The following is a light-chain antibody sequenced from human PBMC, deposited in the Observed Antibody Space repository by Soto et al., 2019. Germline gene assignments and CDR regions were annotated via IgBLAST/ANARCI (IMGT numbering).Light chain of an antibody. V-gene: IGKV3-20*01. CDR1: QSVSSNY. J-gene: IGKJ3*01. Sequence: EIVLTQSPGTLSLSPGERATLSCRASQSVSSNYLAWYQQKPGQAPRPLIYGASSRATGIPDRFSGSGSGTDFTLTFSRLEPEDFAVYSCQQYGRSPFTFGPGTKVEIK. CDR3: QQYGRSPFT. CDR2: GAS.